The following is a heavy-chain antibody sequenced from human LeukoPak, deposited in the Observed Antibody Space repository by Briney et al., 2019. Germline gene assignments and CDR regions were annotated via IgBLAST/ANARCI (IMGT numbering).Heavy chain of an antibody. V-gene: IGHV1-2*02. J-gene: IGHJ6*03. D-gene: IGHD5-12*01. CDR2: INPNSGGT. CDR3: ARDVRGGYALYYYYYYYMDV. Sequence: GASVTVSFKASGYTFTVYYMHWVRQAPGQGLEWMGWINPNSGGTNYAQKFQGRVTMTRDTSISTAYMELSRLRSDDTAVYYCARDVRGGYALYYYYYYYMDVWGKGTTVTVSS. CDR1: GYTFTVYY.